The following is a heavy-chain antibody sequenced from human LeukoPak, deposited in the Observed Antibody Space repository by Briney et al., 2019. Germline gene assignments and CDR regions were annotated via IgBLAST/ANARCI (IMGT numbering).Heavy chain of an antibody. D-gene: IGHD5-18*01. CDR1: GFTFGDYA. Sequence: PGGSLRLSCTASGFTFGDYAMSWFRQAPGKGLEWVGFIRSKVFGGTTEYAASVKGRFTISRDDSRSIAYLQMSTLKTEDTAVYYCAKCQFSYGSDAFDIWGQGTMVTVSS. CDR3: AKCQFSYGSDAFDI. V-gene: IGHV3-49*03. CDR2: IRSKVFGGTT. J-gene: IGHJ3*02.